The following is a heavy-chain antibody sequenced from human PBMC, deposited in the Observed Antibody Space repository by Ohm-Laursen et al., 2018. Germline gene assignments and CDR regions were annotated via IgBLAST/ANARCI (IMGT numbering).Heavy chain of an antibody. D-gene: IGHD4-23*01. CDR1: GFTFSSYG. CDR2: ISYDGSNK. CDR3: ARRDYGGNSGYYYYGMDV. V-gene: IGHV3-30*03. J-gene: IGHJ6*02. Sequence: SLRLSCAASGFTFSSYGMHWVRQAPGKGLEWVAVISYDGSNKYYADSVKGRFTISRDNSKNTLYLQMNSLRAEDTAVYYCARRDYGGNSGYYYYGMDVWGQGTTVTVSS.